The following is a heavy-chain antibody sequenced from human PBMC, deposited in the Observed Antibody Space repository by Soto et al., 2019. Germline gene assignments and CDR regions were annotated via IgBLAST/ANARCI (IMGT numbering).Heavy chain of an antibody. Sequence: SVKVSCKASGGTVSSYAITWVRQAPGKGLEWMGVFIPIFVSAHYAPKFQGRITITAYESTSTAYMELSGLTSEDTAIYYCARDVSSDTTGFRGYDLWGQGTQVTVSS. CDR2: FIPIFVSA. CDR1: GGTVSSYA. V-gene: IGHV1-69*13. CDR3: ARDVSSDTTGFRGYDL. J-gene: IGHJ4*02. D-gene: IGHD3-10*01.